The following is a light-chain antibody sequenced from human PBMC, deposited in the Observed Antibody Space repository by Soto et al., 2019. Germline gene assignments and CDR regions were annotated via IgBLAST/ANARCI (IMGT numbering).Light chain of an antibody. V-gene: IGKV1-5*03. CDR3: QLYNNYSWT. CDR1: QSISSW. J-gene: IGKJ1*01. Sequence: DIQMTQSPSTLSASVGDRVTITCRASQSISSWLAWYQQKPGKAPKLLIYKASILETGLPSRFSGSGSGTEFTLTINSLQPDDSATYYCQLYNNYSWTFGQGTKVEIK. CDR2: KAS.